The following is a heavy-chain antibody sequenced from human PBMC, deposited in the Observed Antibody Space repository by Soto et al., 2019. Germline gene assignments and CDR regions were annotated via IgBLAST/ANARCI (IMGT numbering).Heavy chain of an antibody. D-gene: IGHD3-10*01. CDR2: IWYDGSNK. Sequence: GGSLRLSCAASGFTFSSYGMHWVRQAPGKGLEWVAVIWYDGSNKYYADSVKGRFTISRDNSKNTLYLQMNSLRAEDTAVYYCARVPSLLWFGEPYNWFDPWGQGTLVTVSS. CDR3: ARVPSLLWFGEPYNWFDP. V-gene: IGHV3-33*01. CDR1: GFTFSSYG. J-gene: IGHJ5*02.